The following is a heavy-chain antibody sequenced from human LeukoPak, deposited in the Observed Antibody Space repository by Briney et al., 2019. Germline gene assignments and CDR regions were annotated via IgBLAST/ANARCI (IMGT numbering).Heavy chain of an antibody. V-gene: IGHV4-34*01. D-gene: IGHD3-3*01. CDR1: GGSFSGYY. Sequence: PSETLSLTCAVCGGSFSGYYWSWIRQPPGKGLEWIGEINHSGSTNYNPSLKSRVTISVDTSKNQFSLKLSSVTAADTAVYYCARGRTGFWSGPRYFDLWGRGTLVTVSS. CDR3: ARGRTGFWSGPRYFDL. CDR2: INHSGST. J-gene: IGHJ2*01.